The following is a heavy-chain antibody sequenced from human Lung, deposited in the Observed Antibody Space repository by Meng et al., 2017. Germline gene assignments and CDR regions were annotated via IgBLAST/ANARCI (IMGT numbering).Heavy chain of an antibody. CDR1: GGSISGSY. CDR3: ARERHSTIIRGVIDF. Sequence: QVQLQRGWSVRLGPSETLSLTCHVYGGSISGSYWSWIRQSPAKGLEWIGKINHGGSTNYNPSLESRVTISVDTPKNQFSLRLTSMTVADTAVYYCARERHSTIIRGVIDFWGQGALVTVSS. V-gene: IGHV4-34*01. J-gene: IGHJ4*02. D-gene: IGHD3-10*01. CDR2: INHGGST.